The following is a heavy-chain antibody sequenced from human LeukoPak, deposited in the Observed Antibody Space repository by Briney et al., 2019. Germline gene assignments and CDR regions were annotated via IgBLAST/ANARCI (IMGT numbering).Heavy chain of an antibody. CDR2: IYYSGST. V-gene: IGHV4-59*01. CDR1: GGSISSYY. CDR3: ARASWEYQLLFDY. J-gene: IGHJ4*02. Sequence: KPSETLSLTCTVSGGSISSYYWSWIRQPPGKGLEWIGYIYYSGSTNYNPSLKSRVTISVDTSKNQFSLKLSSVTAADTAVYYCARASWEYQLLFDYWGQGTLVTVSS. D-gene: IGHD2-2*01.